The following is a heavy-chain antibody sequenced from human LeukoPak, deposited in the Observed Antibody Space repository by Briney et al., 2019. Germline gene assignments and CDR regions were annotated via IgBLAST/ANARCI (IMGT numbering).Heavy chain of an antibody. J-gene: IGHJ4*02. CDR1: GYTFTSYA. Sequence: ASVKVSCKGSGYTFTSYAMHWVRQAPGQRLEWMGWINAGNGNTKYSQKLQGRVTITRDTSASTAYMELSSLTSEDTAVYYCTCSVTTQFQGDYWGQGTLVTVSS. CDR3: TCSVTTQFQGDY. V-gene: IGHV1-3*01. CDR2: INAGNGNT. D-gene: IGHD4-17*01.